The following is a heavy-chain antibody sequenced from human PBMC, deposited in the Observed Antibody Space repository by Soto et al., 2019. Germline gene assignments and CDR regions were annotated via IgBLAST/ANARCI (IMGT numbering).Heavy chain of an antibody. Sequence: GGSQRLSCAASGFTFRSYAMNWVRQAPGKGLEWVSVISGSGDSTYYADSVKGRFTISRDNSKNTLYLQMNSLRTEDTAVYYCARRGPGTYFDYWGQGTLVTVSS. CDR2: ISGSGDST. CDR1: GFTFRSYA. V-gene: IGHV3-23*01. J-gene: IGHJ4*02. D-gene: IGHD6-13*01. CDR3: ARRGPGTYFDY.